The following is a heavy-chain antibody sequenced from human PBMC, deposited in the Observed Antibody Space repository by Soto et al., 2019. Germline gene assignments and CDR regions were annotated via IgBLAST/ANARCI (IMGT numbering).Heavy chain of an antibody. J-gene: IGHJ4*02. V-gene: IGHV4-59*08. CDR3: ASRSRGGYDYVFDY. CDR2: IYYSGST. CDR1: GGSISSYY. D-gene: IGHD5-12*01. Sequence: SETLSLTCTVSGGSISSYYWSWIRQPPGKGLEWIGYIYYSGSTNYNPSLKSRVTISVDTSKNQFSLNLSSVTAADTAVYYCASRSRGGYDYVFDYWGQGTLVTVSS.